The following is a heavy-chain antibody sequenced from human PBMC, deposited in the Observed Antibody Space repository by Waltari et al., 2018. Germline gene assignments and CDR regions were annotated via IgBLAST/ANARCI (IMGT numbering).Heavy chain of an antibody. CDR2: VSSGENYI. CDR3: AALLYSASFGG. V-gene: IGHV3-21*02. J-gene: IGHJ4*02. Sequence: EVQLVESGGGLVKPGGSLRLSCAASGFIFSSYTMNWVRQVPGKGLELVSSVSSGENYIFYVDSVKGRFTISRDNAKSSLYLQMNSLRAEDTAVYYCAALLYSASFGGWGQGTLVTVSS. D-gene: IGHD1-26*01. CDR1: GFIFSSYT.